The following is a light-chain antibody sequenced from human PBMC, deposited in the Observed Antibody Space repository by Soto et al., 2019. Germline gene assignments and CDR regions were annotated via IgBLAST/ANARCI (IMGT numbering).Light chain of an antibody. CDR3: QQYDDWPPA. CDR2: GPS. Sequence: EIVVTQSPATLSVSPGERATLSCRASQSVSTNVAWYQQKPGQAPRLLIYGPSTRASGVPARFSGSGSGREFTITISSLQSEDFAVYYWQQYDDWPPAFGQGTKVEVK. CDR1: QSVSTN. V-gene: IGKV3-15*01. J-gene: IGKJ1*01.